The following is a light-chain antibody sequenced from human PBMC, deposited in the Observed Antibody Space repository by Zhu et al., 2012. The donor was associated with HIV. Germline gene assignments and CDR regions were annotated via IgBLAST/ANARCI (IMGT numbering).Light chain of an antibody. CDR1: QSVGSN. V-gene: IGKV3-11*01. CDR3: QQYNNWPPYT. Sequence: EIVLTQSPATLSLSPGEGATLSCRASQSVGSNLAWYQQKPGQAPRLFIYDASNRASGIPARFTGSGSGTDFTLTISSLEPEDFAIYYCQQYNNWPPYTFGQGTKLEIK. CDR2: DAS. J-gene: IGKJ2*01.